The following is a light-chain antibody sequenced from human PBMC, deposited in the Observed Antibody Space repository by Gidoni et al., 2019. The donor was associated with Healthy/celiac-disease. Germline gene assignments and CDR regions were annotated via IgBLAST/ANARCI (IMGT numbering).Light chain of an antibody. Sequence: DIQMTQSPSSLSASVGDRVTITCRASQSISNSLAWYQQKPGKAPKLLLYAASRLESGVPSRFSGSGSGTDYTLTIISLQPEDFATYYCQQYYSTPPTFGQGTKVEIK. V-gene: IGKV1-NL1*01. CDR3: QQYYSTPPT. CDR2: AAS. J-gene: IGKJ1*01. CDR1: QSISNS.